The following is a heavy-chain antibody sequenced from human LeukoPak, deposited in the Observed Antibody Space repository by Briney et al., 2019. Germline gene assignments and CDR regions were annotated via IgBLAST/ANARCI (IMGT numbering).Heavy chain of an antibody. Sequence: SETLSLTRAVYGGSFSGYYRSWIRQPPGKGLEWIGEINHSGSTNYNPSLKSRVTISVDTSKNQFSLKLSSVTAADTAVYYCARGGGLRYFDWLLPVDYWGQGTLVTVSS. CDR1: GGSFSGYY. CDR2: INHSGST. V-gene: IGHV4-34*01. J-gene: IGHJ4*02. D-gene: IGHD3-9*01. CDR3: ARGGGLRYFDWLLPVDY.